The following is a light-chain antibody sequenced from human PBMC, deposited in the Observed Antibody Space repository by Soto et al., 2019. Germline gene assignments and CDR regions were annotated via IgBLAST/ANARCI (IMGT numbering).Light chain of an antibody. CDR2: EAS. V-gene: IGLV2-23*01. CDR1: SSDVGSYSL. CDR3: CSYTGSLTLV. Sequence: QSVLTQPPSVSGSPGQSITISCTGTSSDVGSYSLVSWYQQHPGKAPQLIIYEASKRPSGVSNRFSASKSGNTASLTISGLLPEDEADYYCCSYTGSLTLVFGGGTQLTVL. J-gene: IGLJ2*01.